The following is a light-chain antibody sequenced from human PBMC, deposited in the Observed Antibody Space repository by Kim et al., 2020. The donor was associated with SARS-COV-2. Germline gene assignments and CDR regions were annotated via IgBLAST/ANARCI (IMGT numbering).Light chain of an antibody. CDR3: GTWDSNLNVGGL. CDR1: FIGTYY. V-gene: IGLV1-51*01. J-gene: IGLJ2*01. CDR2: DNN. Sequence: QSVLTQPPSVSAAPGQRVTISCFGSFIGTYYISWYQQRPGTAPKLLIYDNNKRPSGIPDRFSGSKSVTSATLVITGLQTGDEADYYCGTWDSNLNVGGLFGGGTKVTVL.